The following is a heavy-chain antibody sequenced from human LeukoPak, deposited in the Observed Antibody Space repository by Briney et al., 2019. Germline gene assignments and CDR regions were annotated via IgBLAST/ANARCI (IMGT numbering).Heavy chain of an antibody. D-gene: IGHD6-13*01. J-gene: IGHJ4*02. CDR2: ISSSGSTI. V-gene: IGHV3-48*03. CDR3: ARVPPGTIGFDY. Sequence: GGSLRLSCAASGFTFSSYEMSWVRQAPGKGLEWVSYISSSGSTIYYADSVKGRFAISRDNAKNSLYLQMNSLRAEDTAVYYCARVPPGTIGFDYWGQGTLVTVSS. CDR1: GFTFSSYE.